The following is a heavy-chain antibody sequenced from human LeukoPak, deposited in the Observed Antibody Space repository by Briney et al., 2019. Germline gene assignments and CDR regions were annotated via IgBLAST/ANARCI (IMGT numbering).Heavy chain of an antibody. D-gene: IGHD4-11*01. V-gene: IGHV1-46*01. CDR3: ARRLQGALIDY. CDR2: INPSGGST. Sequence: ASVKVSCKASGYTFTSYYMHWVRQAPGQGLEWMGIINPSGGSTSYAQKFQGRVTMTRDTSTSTVYMELSSPRSEDTAVYYCARRLQGALIDYWGQGTLVTVSS. CDR1: GYTFTSYY. J-gene: IGHJ4*02.